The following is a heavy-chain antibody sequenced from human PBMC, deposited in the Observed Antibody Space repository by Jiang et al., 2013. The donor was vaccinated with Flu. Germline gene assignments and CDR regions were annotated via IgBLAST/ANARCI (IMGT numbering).Heavy chain of an antibody. CDR3: ARDSDDYGDYEGRSWFDP. Sequence: GPGLVKPSQTLSLTCTVSGGSISSGSYYWSWIRQPAGKGLEWIGRIYTSGSTNYNPSLKSRVTISVDTSKNQFSLKLSSVTAADTAVYYCARDSDDYGDYEGRSWFDPWGQGTLVTVSS. V-gene: IGHV4-61*02. J-gene: IGHJ5*02. CDR1: GGSISSGSYY. CDR2: IYTSGST. D-gene: IGHD4-17*01.